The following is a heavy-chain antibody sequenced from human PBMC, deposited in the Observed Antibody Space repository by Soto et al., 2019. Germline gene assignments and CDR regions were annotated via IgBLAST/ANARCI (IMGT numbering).Heavy chain of an antibody. Sequence: VRLVESGGGLVQPGGSLRLSCAVSGISVSTNYMSWVRQAPGKGLAWVSVMYSGVGTYDADSVKGRFTISRDEASGTLYLQMNSLRAEDTALYYCARAPNQKYYLDSWGQGTLVAVSP. CDR3: ARAPNQKYYLDS. CDR1: GISVSTNY. CDR2: MYSGVGT. V-gene: IGHV3-66*01. J-gene: IGHJ4*02.